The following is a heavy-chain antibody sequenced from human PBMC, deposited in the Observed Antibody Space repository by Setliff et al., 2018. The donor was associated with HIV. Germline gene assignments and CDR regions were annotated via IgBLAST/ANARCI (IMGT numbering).Heavy chain of an antibody. CDR2: ISTNGDST. V-gene: IGHV3-64D*09. CDR3: VKSLMFFNWFDS. Sequence: GESLKISCAASGFTFSSYWMHWVRQAPGKGLEYVSSISTNGDSTSYADSVKGRFTISRDNSKNTLYLQMSSLRTEDTAVYYCVKSLMFFNWFDSWGQGTLVTVSS. J-gene: IGHJ5*01. D-gene: IGHD3-10*02. CDR1: GFTFSSYW.